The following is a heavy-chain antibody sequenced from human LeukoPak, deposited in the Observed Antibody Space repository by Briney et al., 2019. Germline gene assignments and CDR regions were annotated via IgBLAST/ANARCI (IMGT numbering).Heavy chain of an antibody. J-gene: IGHJ4*02. CDR3: ARGKVEMATISGLGY. Sequence: SVKVSCKASGYTFTGYYMHWVRQAPGQGLEWMGGTIPIFGTANYAQKFQGRVTITADESTSTAYMELSSLRSEDTAVYYCARGKVEMATISGLGYWGQGTLVTVSS. V-gene: IGHV1-69*13. CDR2: TIPIFGTA. D-gene: IGHD5-24*01. CDR1: GYTFTGYY.